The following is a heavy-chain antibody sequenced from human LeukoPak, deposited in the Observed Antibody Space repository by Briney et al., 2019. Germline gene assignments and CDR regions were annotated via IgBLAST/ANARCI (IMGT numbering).Heavy chain of an antibody. D-gene: IGHD3-9*01. CDR1: GFTFSSYA. Sequence: GGSLRLSCAASGFTFSSYAMHWVRQAPGKGLEWVAVISYDGSNKYYADSEKGRFTISRDNSKNTLYLQMNSLRAEDTAVYYCARDQYFEFDYWGQGTLVTVSS. J-gene: IGHJ4*02. CDR3: ARDQYFEFDY. CDR2: ISYDGSNK. V-gene: IGHV3-30-3*01.